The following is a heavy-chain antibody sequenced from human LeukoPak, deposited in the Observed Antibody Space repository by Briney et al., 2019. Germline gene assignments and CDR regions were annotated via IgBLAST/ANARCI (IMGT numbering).Heavy chain of an antibody. CDR1: GFTFSSTW. D-gene: IGHD2-15*01. V-gene: IGHV3-30*02. Sequence: PGGSLRLSCAASGFTFSSTWMNWVRQAPGKGLEWVAFIRYDGSNKYFADSLKGRFTISRDNSKNTLYLQMNSLRPEDTAVYYCAKDWRRIVVVGPITRHGNYMDVWGKGTTVTISS. CDR3: AKDWRRIVVVGPITRHGNYMDV. J-gene: IGHJ6*03. CDR2: IRYDGSNK.